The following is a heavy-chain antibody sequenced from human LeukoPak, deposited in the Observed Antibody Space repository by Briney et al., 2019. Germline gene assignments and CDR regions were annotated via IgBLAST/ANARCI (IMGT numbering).Heavy chain of an antibody. Sequence: GGSLRLSCAASGFTFSTYGMSWVRQAPGKGLEWVSVISGSGGSTDYADSVKGRFTISRDNSKNTLYLQMNSLRAEDTAIYYCAKDYFNRPAFDMWRQGTMVTVSS. J-gene: IGHJ3*02. V-gene: IGHV3-23*01. CDR3: AKDYFNRPAFDM. CDR1: GFTFSTYG. CDR2: ISGSGGST. D-gene: IGHD3-10*01.